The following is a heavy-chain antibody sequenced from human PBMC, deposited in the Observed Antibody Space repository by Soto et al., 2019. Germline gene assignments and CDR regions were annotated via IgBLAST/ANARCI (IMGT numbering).Heavy chain of an antibody. J-gene: IGHJ5*02. CDR2: INPSGGST. CDR3: ARDVAVAAGGPNWFDP. Sequence: GASVKVSCKASGHTFTSYYMHWVRQAPGQGLEWMGIINPSGGSTSYAQKFQGRVTMTRDTSTSTVYMELSSLRSEDTAVYYCARDVAVAAGGPNWFDPWGQGTLVTVSS. D-gene: IGHD6-19*01. CDR1: GHTFTSYY. V-gene: IGHV1-46*01.